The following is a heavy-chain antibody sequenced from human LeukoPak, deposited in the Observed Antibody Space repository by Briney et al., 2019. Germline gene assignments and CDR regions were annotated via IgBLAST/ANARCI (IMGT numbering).Heavy chain of an antibody. D-gene: IGHD2-2*01. CDR2: ISSSGSTI. V-gene: IGHV3-11*04. CDR1: GFTFSDYY. CDR3: ARAIVVPAARGYYMDV. J-gene: IGHJ6*03. Sequence: KPGGSLRLSCAASGFTFSDYYTSWIRQAPGKGLEWVSYISSSGSTIYYADSVKGRFTISRDNAKNSLYLQMNSLRAEDTAVYYCARAIVVPAARGYYMDVWGKGPRSPSP.